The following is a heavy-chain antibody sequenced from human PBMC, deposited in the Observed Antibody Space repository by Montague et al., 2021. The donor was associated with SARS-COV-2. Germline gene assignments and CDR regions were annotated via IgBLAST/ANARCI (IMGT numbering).Heavy chain of an antibody. CDR3: ARAQNICFIANCVNYFDL. J-gene: IGHJ4*02. V-gene: IGHV4-59*01. Sequence: SETLSLTCEVSGGSIRSYYWSWIRQSPGKGLEWIGYVHYTGSTKYNPSLKTRVTRSLDTPKNHFSLRLNSVTAADTAVYYCARAQNICFIANCVNYFDLWGLGALVSVSS. D-gene: IGHD2-15*01. CDR1: GGSIRSYY. CDR2: VHYTGST.